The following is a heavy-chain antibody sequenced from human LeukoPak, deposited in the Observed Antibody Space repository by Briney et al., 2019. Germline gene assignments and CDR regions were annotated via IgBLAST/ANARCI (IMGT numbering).Heavy chain of an antibody. Sequence: PGGSLRLSCAASGFTFSSYGMHWVRQAPGKGLEWVSSISSSSSYMYYADSVKGRFTISRDNAKNSLYLQMNSLRAEDTAVYYCAREPLYDSSGYYYDPFDYWGQGTLVTVSS. CDR2: ISSSSSYM. J-gene: IGHJ4*02. CDR1: GFTFSSYG. D-gene: IGHD3-22*01. CDR3: AREPLYDSSGYYYDPFDY. V-gene: IGHV3-21*01.